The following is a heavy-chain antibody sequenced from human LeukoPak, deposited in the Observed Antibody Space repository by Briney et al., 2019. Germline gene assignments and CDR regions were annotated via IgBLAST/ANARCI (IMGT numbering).Heavy chain of an antibody. D-gene: IGHD6-13*01. CDR1: GFTVSSNY. CDR2: IYSGGST. V-gene: IGHV3-53*01. Sequence: PGGSLRLSCAASGFTVSSNYMGWVRQAPGKGLEWVSVIYSGGSTYYADSVKGRFTISRDNSKNTLYLQMNSLRAEDTAVYYCARGIAAAGKGYYYYYGMDAWGQGTTVTVSS. CDR3: ARGIAAAGKGYYYYYGMDA. J-gene: IGHJ6*02.